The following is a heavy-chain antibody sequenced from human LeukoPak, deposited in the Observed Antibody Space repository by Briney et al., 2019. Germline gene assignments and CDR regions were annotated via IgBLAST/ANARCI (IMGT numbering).Heavy chain of an antibody. CDR1: GDSFFSNIAA. D-gene: IGHD3-22*01. Sequence: SQTLSLTCAISGDSFFSNIAAWNWIRQSPSRGLEWLGRTYYRSKLYNDYAVSVKSLITINPDTSKNQFSLQLHSVTPEDTAVYYCARVYYDTRGYIAYYMDVWGKGTTVTVSS. CDR3: ARVYYDTRGYIAYYMDV. CDR2: TYYRSKLYN. V-gene: IGHV6-1*01. J-gene: IGHJ6*03.